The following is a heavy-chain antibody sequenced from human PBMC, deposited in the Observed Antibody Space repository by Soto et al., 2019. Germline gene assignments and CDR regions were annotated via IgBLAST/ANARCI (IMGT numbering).Heavy chain of an antibody. CDR2: ISGSGGST. Sequence: EVQLLECGGGLVQPGGSLRLSCAASGFTFSSYAMSWVRQAPGKGLEWVSAISGSGGSTYYADSVKGRFTISRDNSKNTLYLQMNSLRAEDTAVYYCAKDRDIVVVPAARFDYWGQGTLVTVSS. CDR1: GFTFSSYA. CDR3: AKDRDIVVVPAARFDY. V-gene: IGHV3-23*01. J-gene: IGHJ4*02. D-gene: IGHD2-2*01.